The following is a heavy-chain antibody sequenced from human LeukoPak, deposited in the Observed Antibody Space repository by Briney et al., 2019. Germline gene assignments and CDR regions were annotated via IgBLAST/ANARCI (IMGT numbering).Heavy chain of an antibody. CDR1: GLTFSSYS. CDR2: ISSSSSYI. D-gene: IGHD3-16*02. Sequence: GGSLRLSCAASGLTFSSYSMNWVRQAPGKGLEWVSSISSSSSYIYYADSVKGRFTISRDNAKNSLYLQMNSLRAEDTAVYYCATGGDYVWGSYRYTHYWGQGTLVTVSS. V-gene: IGHV3-21*01. J-gene: IGHJ4*02. CDR3: ATGGDYVWGSYRYTHY.